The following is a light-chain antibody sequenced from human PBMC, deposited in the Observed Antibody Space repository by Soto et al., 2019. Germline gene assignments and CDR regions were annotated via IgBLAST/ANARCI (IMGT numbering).Light chain of an antibody. CDR2: GAS. CDR3: QHYDSLPIT. CDR1: QSGSSSY. Sequence: EIVLAQSPGTLSLCPGERATLSCRASQSGSSSYLAWYQQKPGQPPRLLIYGASSRATGIPDRFSGSGSGTDFTLTISRLEPEDFAVFYCQHYDSLPITFGQGTRLEIK. V-gene: IGKV3-20*01. J-gene: IGKJ5*01.